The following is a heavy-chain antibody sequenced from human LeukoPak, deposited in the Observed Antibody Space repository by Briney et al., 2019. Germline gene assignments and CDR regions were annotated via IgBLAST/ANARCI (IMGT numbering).Heavy chain of an antibody. J-gene: IGHJ4*02. V-gene: IGHV1-2*02. CDR1: GYTFTGYH. Sequence: ASVKVSCKASGYTFTGYHMHWVRQAPGQGLEWMGWINPNSGGTNYARKFQGRVTMTRDTAINTAYMELSRLRSDDTAVYYCARERFYSSGSKSNRVDYWGQGTLVTVSS. CDR2: INPNSGGT. CDR3: ARERFYSSGSKSNRVDY. D-gene: IGHD6-19*01.